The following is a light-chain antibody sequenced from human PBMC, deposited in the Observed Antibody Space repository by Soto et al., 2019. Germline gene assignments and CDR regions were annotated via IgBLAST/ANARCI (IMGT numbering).Light chain of an antibody. Sequence: QSALTQPASVSGTPGQSITISCTGSNSDVGIYDFVSWYQHHPGRAPKLIVSEVSHRPSGVSNRFSGSKSGNTASLTISGLQSEDEADYHCISYTSDDVRYVFGTGTKLTVL. J-gene: IGLJ1*01. V-gene: IGLV2-14*01. CDR3: ISYTSDDVRYV. CDR2: EVS. CDR1: NSDVGIYDF.